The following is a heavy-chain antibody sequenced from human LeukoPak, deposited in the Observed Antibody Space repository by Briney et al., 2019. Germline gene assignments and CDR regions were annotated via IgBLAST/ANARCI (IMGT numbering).Heavy chain of an antibody. V-gene: IGHV4-30-4*08. CDR2: IYYSGSI. CDR1: GGSITSDAYY. Sequence: PSQTLSLTCTVSGGSITSDAYYWTWIRQPPGKGLEWIGYIYYSGSIHYNPSLKSRVSISVDTAKNQFSLNLSSVTAADTAVYYCARDQNKYDSSGYYYYQYGMDVWGQGTTVTVSS. D-gene: IGHD3-22*01. J-gene: IGHJ6*02. CDR3: ARDQNKYDSSGYYYYQYGMDV.